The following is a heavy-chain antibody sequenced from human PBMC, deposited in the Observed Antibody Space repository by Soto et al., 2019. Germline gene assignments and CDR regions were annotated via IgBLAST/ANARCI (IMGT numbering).Heavy chain of an antibody. CDR2: VHYSGST. D-gene: IGHD3-22*01. J-gene: IGHJ3*02. Sequence: SETLSLTCTVSGASITSSYWSWIRQSPGKRLEWIAYVHYSGSTNYNPSLKSRVTISVDTYKNQFSLKLSSVTAADTAVYYCARGYYDSRGQSNAFDIWGQGTMVTVSS. CDR3: ARGYYDSRGQSNAFDI. CDR1: GASITSSY. V-gene: IGHV4-59*01.